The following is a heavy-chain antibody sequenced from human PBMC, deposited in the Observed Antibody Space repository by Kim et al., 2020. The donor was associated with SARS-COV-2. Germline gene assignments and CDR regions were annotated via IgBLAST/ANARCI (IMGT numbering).Heavy chain of an antibody. D-gene: IGHD3-22*01. Sequence: SETLSLTCAVYGGSFSGYYWSWIRQPPGKGLGWIGEINHSGSTNYNPSLKSRVTISVDTSKNQFSLKLSSVTAADTAVYYCARLGPIVVVTVFDYWGQGTLVTVSS. J-gene: IGHJ4*02. CDR1: GGSFSGYY. V-gene: IGHV4-34*01. CDR2: INHSGST. CDR3: ARLGPIVVVTVFDY.